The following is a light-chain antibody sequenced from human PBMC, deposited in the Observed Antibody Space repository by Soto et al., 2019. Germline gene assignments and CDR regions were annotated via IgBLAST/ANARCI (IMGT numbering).Light chain of an antibody. CDR3: TSCITANTRCV. Sequence: QSALTQPPSASGSPGQSVTISCTGTSSTIGDFNSVSWYQHHPDKAPKLVIYEVNKRPSGVPDRFSGSKSGNTASLTVSGLQAEDEADYYCTSCITANTRCVFGSGTKLTVL. V-gene: IGLV2-8*01. J-gene: IGLJ1*01. CDR2: EVN. CDR1: SSTIGDFNS.